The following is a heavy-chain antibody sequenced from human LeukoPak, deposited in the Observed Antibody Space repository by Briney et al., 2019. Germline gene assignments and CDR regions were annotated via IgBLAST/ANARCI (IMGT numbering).Heavy chain of an antibody. J-gene: IGHJ6*02. V-gene: IGHV6-1*01. CDR3: TRGGYYGLDV. CDR2: TYYRSKWYN. CDR1: GDSVSSNSAA. Sequence: SQTLSLTCAFSGDSVSSNSAAWNWIRQSPSTGLEWLGRTYYRSKWYNDYAVSVKSRITINPDTSKNQFSLQLNSVTPEDTAVYFCTRGGYYGLDVWGQGTTVTVSS.